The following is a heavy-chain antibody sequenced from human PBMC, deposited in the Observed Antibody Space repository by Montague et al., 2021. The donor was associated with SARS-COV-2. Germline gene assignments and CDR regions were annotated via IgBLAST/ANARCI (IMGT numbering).Heavy chain of an antibody. D-gene: IGHD3-22*01. J-gene: IGHJ5*02. Sequence: SETLSLTCTVSGGSISSSSYYWGWIRQPPGKGLEWIGSIYYSGSTYYNPSLKSRVTISVDTSKNQFSLKLGSVTAADTAVYYCARGVTMIVVVMRYNGFDPWGQGTLVTVSS. CDR3: ARGVTMIVVVMRYNGFDP. CDR2: IYYSGST. V-gene: IGHV4-39*01. CDR1: GGSISSSSYY.